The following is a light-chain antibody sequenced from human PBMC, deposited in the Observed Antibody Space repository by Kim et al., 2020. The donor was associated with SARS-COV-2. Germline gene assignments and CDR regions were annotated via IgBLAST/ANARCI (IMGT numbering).Light chain of an antibody. CDR2: GRN. V-gene: IGLV3-19*01. J-gene: IGLJ3*02. Sequence: VALEKASRITRKEGSLRNYYATWYQQKPRQAPVLVIYGRNNRPAGIPDRFGGTASGNTASLTIRGKQEEEEADFYCQSRDSGGRVRFGGGTQLTVL. CDR1: SLRNYY. CDR3: QSRDSGGRVR.